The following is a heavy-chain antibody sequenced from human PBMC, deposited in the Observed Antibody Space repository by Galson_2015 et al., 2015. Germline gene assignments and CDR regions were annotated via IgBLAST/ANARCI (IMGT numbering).Heavy chain of an antibody. CDR3: ARDVKYSSSWYYYGMDV. D-gene: IGHD6-13*01. V-gene: IGHV3-53*01. CDR2: IYSGGST. CDR1: GFTVSSNY. Sequence: SLRLSCAASGFTVSSNYMSWVRQAPGKVLEWVSVIYSGGSTYYADSVKGRFTISRDNSKNTLYLQMNSLRAEDTAVYYCARDVKYSSSWYYYGMDVWGQGTTVTVSS. J-gene: IGHJ6*02.